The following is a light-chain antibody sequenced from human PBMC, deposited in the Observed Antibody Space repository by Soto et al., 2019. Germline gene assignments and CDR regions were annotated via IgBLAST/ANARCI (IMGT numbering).Light chain of an antibody. CDR3: HQSETVPLT. CDR2: DVS. J-gene: IGKJ5*01. CDR1: QGISSA. V-gene: IGKV1-13*02. Sequence: AIQLTQSPSSLSASVGDRVTITCRASQGISSAFAWYQQRPGKVPKLLLYDVSSLQSGVPPSFRGSGAGTDFTLTSSSLQPEGFATYYCHQSETVPLTLGQGTRLEVK.